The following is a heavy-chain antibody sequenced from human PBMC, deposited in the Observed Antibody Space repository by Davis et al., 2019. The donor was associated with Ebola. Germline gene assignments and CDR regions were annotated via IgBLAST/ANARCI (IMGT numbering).Heavy chain of an antibody. V-gene: IGHV3-23*01. Sequence: GESLKISCAASGFTFSSYAMSWVRQAPGKGLEWVSAISGSGGSAYYADSVKGRFTISRDNSKNTLYLQMNSLGAEDTAVYYCAKDRSMIVVVTYDYWGQGTLVTVSS. J-gene: IGHJ4*02. CDR3: AKDRSMIVVVTYDY. CDR2: ISGSGGSA. CDR1: GFTFSSYA. D-gene: IGHD3-22*01.